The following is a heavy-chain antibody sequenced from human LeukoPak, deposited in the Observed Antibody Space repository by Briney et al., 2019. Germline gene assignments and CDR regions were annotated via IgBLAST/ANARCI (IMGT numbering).Heavy chain of an antibody. D-gene: IGHD1-26*01. CDR3: ARATTPSYGMDV. J-gene: IGHJ6*02. Sequence: GSSVKVSCKASGGTFSSYAISWVRQAPGQGLEWMGRIIPIFGIASYAQKFQGRVTITADKSTSTAYMELSSLRSEDTAVYYCARATTPSYGMDVWGQGTTVTVSS. CDR1: GGTFSSYA. V-gene: IGHV1-69*04. CDR2: IIPIFGIA.